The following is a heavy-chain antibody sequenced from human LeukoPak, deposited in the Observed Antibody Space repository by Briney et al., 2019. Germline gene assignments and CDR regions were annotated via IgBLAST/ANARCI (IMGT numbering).Heavy chain of an antibody. Sequence: PGGSLRLSCAASGFTFDDYGMSWVRQAPGKGLEWVSGINWNGGSTGYADSVKGRFTISRDNAKNSLYLQMNSLRAEDTAVYYCAREINYYDSSGYYYSLPFGYWGQGTLVTVSS. V-gene: IGHV3-20*04. J-gene: IGHJ4*02. CDR1: GFTFDDYG. D-gene: IGHD3-22*01. CDR2: INWNGGST. CDR3: AREINYYDSSGYYYSLPFGY.